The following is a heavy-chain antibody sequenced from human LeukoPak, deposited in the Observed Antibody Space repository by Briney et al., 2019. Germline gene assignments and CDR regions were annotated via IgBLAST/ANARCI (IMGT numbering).Heavy chain of an antibody. CDR2: INPSSGGT. CDR1: GYTFTGYY. D-gene: IGHD6-13*01. Sequence: ASVKVSCKASGYTFTGYYTHWVRQAPGQGLEWMGWINPSSGGTNYAQKFQGRVTMTRDTSISTAYMELSRLRSDDTAVYYCARDDDSSSWYRFDPWGQGTLVTVSS. V-gene: IGHV1-2*02. CDR3: ARDDDSSSWYRFDP. J-gene: IGHJ5*02.